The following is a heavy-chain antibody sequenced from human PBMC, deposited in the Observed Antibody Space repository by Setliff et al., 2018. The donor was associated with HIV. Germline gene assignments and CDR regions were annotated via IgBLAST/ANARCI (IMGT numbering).Heavy chain of an antibody. CDR3: ARGPLGNYYDSSGYYYASPLYYFDN. J-gene: IGHJ4*02. D-gene: IGHD3-22*01. CDR1: GYTFSSYG. CDR2: VSVYNGKT. V-gene: IGHV1-18*01. Sequence: ASVKVSCKASGYTFSSYGISWVRQAPGQGLEWMGWVSVYNGKTDYAQKLQGRVTMTTDTSTSTAYMELNSLTSEDTAVYYCARGPLGNYYDSSGYYYASPLYYFDNWGQGTVVTVSS.